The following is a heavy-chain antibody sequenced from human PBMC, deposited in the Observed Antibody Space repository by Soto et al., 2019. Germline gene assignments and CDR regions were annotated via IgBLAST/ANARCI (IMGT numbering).Heavy chain of an antibody. J-gene: IGHJ4*02. CDR2: INAGNGNT. V-gene: IGHV1-3*01. Sequence: ASVKVSCKASGYTFTSYAMHWVRQAPGQRIEWMGWINAGNGNTKYSQKFQGRVTRPRDTSASTAYMELSSLRSEDTAGEDGARVQGRRTSCYREDYWGQGTLGTVSA. D-gene: IGHD2-2*02. CDR3: ARVQGRRTSCYREDY. CDR1: GYTFTSYA.